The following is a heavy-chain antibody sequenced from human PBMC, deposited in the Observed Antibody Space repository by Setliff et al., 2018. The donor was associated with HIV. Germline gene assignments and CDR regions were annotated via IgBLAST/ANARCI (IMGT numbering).Heavy chain of an antibody. J-gene: IGHJ5*02. V-gene: IGHV4-39*01. CDR2: ISYSGNA. CDR1: GGSISSGIQY. Sequence: SETLSLTCNVSGGSISSGIQYWGWVRQSPGKGLEWIGTISYSGNAYYNPSLKSRVTISVDTSKSQFSLNLKSMTAADTAISYCARRGSSWYSHWFDPWGQGTLVTVSS. D-gene: IGHD6-13*01. CDR3: ARRGSSWYSHWFDP.